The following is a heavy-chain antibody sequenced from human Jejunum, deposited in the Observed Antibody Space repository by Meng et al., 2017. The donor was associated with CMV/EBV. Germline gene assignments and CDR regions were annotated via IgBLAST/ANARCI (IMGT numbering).Heavy chain of an antibody. CDR1: GSA. J-gene: IGHJ4*02. D-gene: IGHD2-2*01. CDR3: TRQLGCSSTSCRNFDY. V-gene: IGHV3-73*01. Sequence: GSAMHWVRQTSGKGLEWVGRIRSKANSYATAYAASVKGRFTISRDDSKNTAYLQMNSLKTEDTAVYYCTRQLGCSSTSCRNFDYWGQGTLVTVSS. CDR2: IRSKANSYAT.